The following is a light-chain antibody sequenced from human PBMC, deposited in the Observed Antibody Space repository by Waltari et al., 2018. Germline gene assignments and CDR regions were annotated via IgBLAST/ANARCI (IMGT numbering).Light chain of an antibody. J-gene: IGKJ4*01. CDR3: QQYNTWPLT. Sequence: ETLMTQSPATLSVSPGERVTLSCRASQSVTSDLDWYQQKPGQAPRLLIHGASARATGIAARFSGSGSGTEFTLTVASMQSEDFAIYYCQQYNTWPLTFGGGTKVEI. CDR2: GAS. CDR1: QSVTSD. V-gene: IGKV3-15*01.